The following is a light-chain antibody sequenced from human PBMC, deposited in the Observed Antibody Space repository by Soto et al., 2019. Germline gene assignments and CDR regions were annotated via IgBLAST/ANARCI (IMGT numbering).Light chain of an antibody. CDR1: SDSVSASHL. Sequence: QTVVTQVPSFSVSPGGTVTLTCGLSSDSVSASHLPSWYQQTPGQAPRTLIYNTNTRSSGVPDRFSGSILGNRAALTITGAQADDESDYYCALYRRSGISGFGGGTQLTVL. CDR2: NTN. J-gene: IGLJ2*01. CDR3: ALYRRSGISG. V-gene: IGLV8-61*01.